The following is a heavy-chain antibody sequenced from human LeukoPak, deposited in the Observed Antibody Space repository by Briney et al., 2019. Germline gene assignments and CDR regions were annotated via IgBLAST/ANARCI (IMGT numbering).Heavy chain of an antibody. CDR3: ARQEYYYDSSGYYYYFDY. D-gene: IGHD3-22*01. CDR1: GGSFSGYY. CDR2: INHSGST. Sequence: SETLSLTCAVYGGSFSGYYWSWIRQPPGKGLEWIGEINHSGSTNYNPSLKSRVTISVDTSKNQFSLKLSSVTAADTAVYYCARQEYYYDSSGYYYYFDYWGQGTLVTVSS. V-gene: IGHV4-34*01. J-gene: IGHJ4*02.